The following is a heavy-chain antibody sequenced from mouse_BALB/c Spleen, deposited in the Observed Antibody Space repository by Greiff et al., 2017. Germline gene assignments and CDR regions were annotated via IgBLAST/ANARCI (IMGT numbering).Heavy chain of an antibody. CDR2: INPSTGYT. D-gene: IGHD2-4*01. Sequence: VQLQQSGAELAKPGASVKMSCKASGYTFTSYWMHWVKQRPGQGLEWIGYINPSTGYTEYNQKFKDKATLTADKSSSTAYLQLSSLTSEDTAVYYCNTMITKLYWGQGTLVTVSA. V-gene: IGHV1-7*01. CDR3: NTMITKLY. CDR1: GYTFTSYW. J-gene: IGHJ3*01.